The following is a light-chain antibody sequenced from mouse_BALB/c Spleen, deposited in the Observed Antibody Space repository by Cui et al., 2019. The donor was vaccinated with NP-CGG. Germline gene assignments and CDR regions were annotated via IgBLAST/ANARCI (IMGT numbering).Light chain of an antibody. CDR1: TGAVTTSNY. Sequence: QAVVTQESALTTSPGETVTLTCRSSTGAVTTSNYANWVQEKPAHLFIGLIGGTSNRVSGVPARFSGSLIGDKAALTITGAQTEDEAIYFCALWYSNHWVFGGGTKLTVL. J-gene: IGLJ1*01. V-gene: IGLV1*01. CDR2: GTS. CDR3: ALWYSNHWV.